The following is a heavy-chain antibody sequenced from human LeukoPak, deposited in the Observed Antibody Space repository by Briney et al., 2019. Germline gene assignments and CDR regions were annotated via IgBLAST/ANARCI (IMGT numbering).Heavy chain of an antibody. D-gene: IGHD3-10*01. Sequence: SETLSLTCSVPGGSISSYYWSWIRQPPGKGLEWIGFIYYSGNTNYNPSLKSRVTMSVDTSKNQFSLNLTSVTAADTAVYYCARGWFGELSHFNFWGQGTLVRVSS. V-gene: IGHV4-59*12. CDR3: ARGWFGELSHFNF. CDR1: GGSISSYY. CDR2: IYYSGNT. J-gene: IGHJ4*02.